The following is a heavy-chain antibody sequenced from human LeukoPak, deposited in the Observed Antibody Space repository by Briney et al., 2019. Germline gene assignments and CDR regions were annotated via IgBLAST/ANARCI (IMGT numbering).Heavy chain of an antibody. CDR1: GFTFSNAW. CDR2: IKSKTDGGTT. V-gene: IGHV3-15*01. CDR3: TTDRQDHLHRYYYDSSLSDY. J-gene: IGHJ4*02. Sequence: GGSLRLSCAASGFTFSNAWMSWVRQAPGKGLEWVGRIKSKTDGGTTDYAAPVKGRFTISRDDSKNTLYLQMNSLKTEDTAVYYCTTDRQDHLHRYYYDSSLSDYWGQGTLVTVSS. D-gene: IGHD3-22*01.